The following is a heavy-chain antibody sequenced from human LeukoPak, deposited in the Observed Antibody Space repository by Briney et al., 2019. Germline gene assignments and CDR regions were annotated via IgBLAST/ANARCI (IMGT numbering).Heavy chain of an antibody. V-gene: IGHV3-21*01. CDR1: GFTFSSYS. D-gene: IGHD6-13*01. J-gene: IGHJ3*02. CDR2: ISSSSSYI. Sequence: GGSLRLSCAASGFTFSSYSMNWVRQAPGKGLEWVSSISSSSSYIYYADSVKGRFTISRDNAKNSLYLQMNSLRAEDTAVYYCAREMGSSYAFDIWGQGTMVTVSS. CDR3: AREMGSSYAFDI.